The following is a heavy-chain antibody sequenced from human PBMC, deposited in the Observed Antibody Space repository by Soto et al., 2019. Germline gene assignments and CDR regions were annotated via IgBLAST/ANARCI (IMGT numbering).Heavy chain of an antibody. V-gene: IGHV3-64D*06. D-gene: IGHD3-22*01. CDR1: GFTFSSYA. J-gene: IGHJ3*02. CDR3: VKSSGYFFGAPSSDAFDI. Sequence: PGGSLRLSCSASGFTFSSYAMHWVRQAPGKGLEYVSAISSNGGSTYYADSVKGRFTISRDNSKNTLYLQMSSLRAEDTAVYYWVKSSGYFFGAPSSDAFDIWGQGTMVTLSS. CDR2: ISSNGGST.